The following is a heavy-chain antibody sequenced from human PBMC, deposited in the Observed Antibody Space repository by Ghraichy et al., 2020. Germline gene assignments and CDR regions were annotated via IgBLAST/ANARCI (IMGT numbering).Heavy chain of an antibody. V-gene: IGHV4-39*01. CDR2: IYYSGTT. CDR3: ARCGGAVGAPRGFYYGVDV. D-gene: IGHD1-26*01. J-gene: IGHJ6*02. Sequence: SETLSLTCSVSGGSISSSNYYWGWIRQPPGKGLEWIGSIYYSGTTYYNPSLKSRVTISVDTSKNQFSLKLTSVTAADTAVYYCARCGGAVGAPRGFYYGVDVWGQGTTVTVSS. CDR1: GGSISSSNYY.